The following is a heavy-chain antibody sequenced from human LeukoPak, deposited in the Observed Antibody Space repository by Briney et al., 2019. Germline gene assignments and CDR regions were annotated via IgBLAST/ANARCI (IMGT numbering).Heavy chain of an antibody. V-gene: IGHV2-5*02. D-gene: IGHD6-13*01. J-gene: IGHJ4*02. Sequence: SGPTLVKPTQTLTLTCTFSGFSLSTSGVTVGWIRQPPGKALEWLALIYWDDDKRYIPSLKSRLTIHKDPSKNQVVLTMTNMDPVDTATYYCARREAYSSSWGHFDYWGQGTLVSVSS. CDR1: GFSLSTSGVT. CDR3: ARREAYSSSWGHFDY. CDR2: IYWDDDK.